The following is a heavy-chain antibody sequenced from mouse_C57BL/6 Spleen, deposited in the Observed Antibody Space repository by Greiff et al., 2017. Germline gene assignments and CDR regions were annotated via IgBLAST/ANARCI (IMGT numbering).Heavy chain of an antibody. CDR2: IDPSDSYT. V-gene: IGHV1-69*01. D-gene: IGHD2-10*02. CDR1: GYTFTSYW. CDR3: ARSWGYGNYEDY. Sequence: VQLQQSGAELVMPGASVKLSCKASGYTFTSYWMHWVKQRPGQGLEWIGEIDPSDSYTNYNQKFKGKSTLTVDKSSSTAYMQLSSLTSEDSAVYYCARSWGYGNYEDYWGQGTTLTVSS. J-gene: IGHJ2*01.